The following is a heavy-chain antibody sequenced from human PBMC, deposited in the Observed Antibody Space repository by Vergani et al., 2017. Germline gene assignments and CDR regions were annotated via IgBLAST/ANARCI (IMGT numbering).Heavy chain of an antibody. CDR3: ARGSGAIWYFDL. CDR2: IYYSGST. J-gene: IGHJ2*01. V-gene: IGHV4-30-4*08. Sequence: QVQLQESGPGLVKPSQTLSLTCTVSGGPISSGDYYWSWIRQPPGKGLEWIGYIYYSGSTYYNPSLRSRVTISVDTSKNQFSLKLSSVTAADTAVYYCARGSGAIWYFDLWGRGTLVTVSS. CDR1: GGPISSGDYY. D-gene: IGHD2-2*02.